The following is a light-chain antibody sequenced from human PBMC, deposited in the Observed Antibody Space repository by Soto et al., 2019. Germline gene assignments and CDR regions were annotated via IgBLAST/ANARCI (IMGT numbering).Light chain of an antibody. V-gene: IGLV1-44*01. CDR3: AAWDASLNGVV. CDR2: SNN. J-gene: IGLJ2*01. Sequence: QSVLTQPPSASGTPGQRVTISCSGSSSNIGSNTVNWYQQLPGTAPKLLIYSNNQRPLGVPDRFSGSKSGTSASLAISGLQSEDEADYYCAAWDASLNGVVFGGGTKLTVL. CDR1: SSNIGSNT.